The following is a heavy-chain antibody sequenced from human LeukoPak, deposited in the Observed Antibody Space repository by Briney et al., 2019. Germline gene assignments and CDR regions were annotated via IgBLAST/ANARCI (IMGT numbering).Heavy chain of an antibody. D-gene: IGHD6-13*01. CDR2: IWYDGSNK. Sequence: GGSLRLSCAASGFTFSSYGMHWVRQAPGKGLEWVAVIWYDGSNKYYADSVKGRFTISRDNSKNTLYLQMNSLRAEDTALYYCARDGGTAGSSWKEPNYYYYGMDVWGQGTTVTVSS. CDR3: ARDGGTAGSSWKEPNYYYYGMDV. V-gene: IGHV3-33*01. CDR1: GFTFSSYG. J-gene: IGHJ6*02.